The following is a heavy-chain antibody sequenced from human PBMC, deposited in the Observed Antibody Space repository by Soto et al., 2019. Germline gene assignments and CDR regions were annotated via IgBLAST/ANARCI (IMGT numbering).Heavy chain of an antibody. J-gene: IGHJ4*02. V-gene: IGHV3-21*01. CDR1: GFTFSSYS. CDR2: ISSSSSYI. CDR3: ARDFDDFWSGYQLYYFDY. D-gene: IGHD3-3*01. Sequence: GGSLRLSCAASGFTFSSYSMNWVRQAPGKGLEWVSSISSSSSYIYYADSVKGRFTISRDNAKNSLYLQMNSLRAEDTAVYYCARDFDDFWSGYQLYYFDYWGQGTLVTVSS.